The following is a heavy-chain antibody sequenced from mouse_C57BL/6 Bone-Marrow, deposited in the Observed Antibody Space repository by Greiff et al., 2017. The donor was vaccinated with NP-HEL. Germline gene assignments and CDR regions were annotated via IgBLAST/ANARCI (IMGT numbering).Heavy chain of an antibody. Sequence: QVHVKQPGAELVKPGASVKLSCKASGYTFTSYWMHWVKQRPGQGLEWIGMIHPNSGSTNYNEQFKSKATLTVDKSSSTAYMQRISLTSEDSAVYYCARALTNPGDYAMDYWGQGTSVTVSS. D-gene: IGHD1-3*01. CDR2: IHPNSGST. J-gene: IGHJ4*01. CDR1: GYTFTSYW. V-gene: IGHV1-64*01. CDR3: ARALTNPGDYAMDY.